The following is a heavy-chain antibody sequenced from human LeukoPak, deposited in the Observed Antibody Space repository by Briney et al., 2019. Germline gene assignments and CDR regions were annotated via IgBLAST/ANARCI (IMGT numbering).Heavy chain of an antibody. CDR2: IRSRDGTV. CDR1: GFTFNYYS. CDR3: VRDQAYAFDI. J-gene: IGHJ3*02. Sequence: GGSLRLSCVASGFTFNYYSMNWARQAPGKGLEWISYIRSRDGTVSYADSVEGRFTISTDTAKTSLFLQMNGLSADDTAVYYCVRDQAYAFDIWGQGTMVTVSS. V-gene: IGHV3-48*01.